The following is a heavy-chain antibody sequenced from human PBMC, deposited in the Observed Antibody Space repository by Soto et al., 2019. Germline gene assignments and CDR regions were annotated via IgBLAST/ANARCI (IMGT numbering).Heavy chain of an antibody. Sequence: EVQLLESGGGLVQPGGSLRLSCAASGFTFSSYAMNWVRQAPGKGLEWVSAISGTGFSTYYTDSVKGRFTISRDNSKNTLYLQMNSLRAEDTAVDYCAKVSVVVTADRGRYFQHWGQGTLVTVSS. CDR2: ISGTGFST. CDR1: GFTFSSYA. D-gene: IGHD2-21*02. J-gene: IGHJ1*01. CDR3: AKVSVVVTADRGRYFQH. V-gene: IGHV3-23*01.